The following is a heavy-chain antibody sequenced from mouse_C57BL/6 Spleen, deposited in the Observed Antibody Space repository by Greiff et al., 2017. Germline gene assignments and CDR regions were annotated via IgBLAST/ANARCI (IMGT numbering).Heavy chain of an antibody. J-gene: IGHJ4*01. V-gene: IGHV1-55*01. CDR2: IYPGSGSP. Sequence: QVQLQQPGAELVKPGASVKMSCKASGYTFTSYWITWVKQGPGQGLEWIGDIYPGSGSPNYNEKFKSKATLTVDTSSSTAYMQLSSLTSEDSAVYYCASGAEDYAMDYWGQGTSVTVSS. CDR1: GYTFTSYW. CDR3: ASGAEDYAMDY.